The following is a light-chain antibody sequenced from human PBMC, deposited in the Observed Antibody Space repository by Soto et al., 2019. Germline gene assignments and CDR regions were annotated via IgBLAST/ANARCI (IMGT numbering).Light chain of an antibody. CDR3: QQYGSSTYT. V-gene: IGKV3-20*01. J-gene: IGKJ2*01. Sequence: EIVLTQSPGSLSLSPRETATLSCRASQSVSSNHLAWYQQKPGQAPRLLIYGASRRATGIPDRFSGSGSGTDFTLTISRLEPEYFAMYYCQQYGSSTYTFGQGTKVEIK. CDR2: GAS. CDR1: QSVSSNH.